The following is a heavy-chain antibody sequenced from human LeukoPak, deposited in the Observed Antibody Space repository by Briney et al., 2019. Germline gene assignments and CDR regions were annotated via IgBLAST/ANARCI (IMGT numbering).Heavy chain of an antibody. CDR3: ARGGGVDIGGITN. V-gene: IGHV3-21*01. CDR2: ISSSSGYI. J-gene: IGHJ4*02. D-gene: IGHD3-16*01. CDR1: GFTFSSYS. Sequence: PGGSLRLSCAASGFTFSSYSMNWVRQAPGKGLEWVSSISSSSGYIYYADSVKGRFTISRDNAKNSLYLQMNSLRAEDTAVYYCARGGGVDIGGITNWGQGTLVTVSS.